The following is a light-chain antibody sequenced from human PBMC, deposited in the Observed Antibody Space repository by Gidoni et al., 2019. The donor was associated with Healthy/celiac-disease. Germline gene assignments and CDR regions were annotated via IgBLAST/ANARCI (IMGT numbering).Light chain of an antibody. J-gene: IGKJ3*01. CDR1: QSVLYSSNNKNY. CDR3: QPYYSTPFT. Sequence: DSVMTQSPDSLAVSLGERATINCQSSQSVLYSSNNKNYLAWYQQKPGQPPKLLISWASTRESGVPDRFSGSGSGTDSTLTISSLQAEDVAVYYCQPYYSTPFTFGPGTKVDIK. V-gene: IGKV4-1*01. CDR2: WAS.